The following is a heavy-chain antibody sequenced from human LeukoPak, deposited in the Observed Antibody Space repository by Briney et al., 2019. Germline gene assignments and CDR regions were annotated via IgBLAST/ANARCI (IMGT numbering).Heavy chain of an antibody. CDR1: GFTFSSYG. CDR3: ARGRSSPWFGEFDGMDV. Sequence: GGSLRLSCAASGFTFSSYGMHWVRQAPGKGLEWVAFIRYDGSNKYYADSVKGRFTISRDNSKNTLYLQMNSLRAEDTAVYYCARGRSSPWFGEFDGMDVWGQGTTVTVSS. J-gene: IGHJ6*02. V-gene: IGHV3-30*02. D-gene: IGHD3-10*01. CDR2: IRYDGSNK.